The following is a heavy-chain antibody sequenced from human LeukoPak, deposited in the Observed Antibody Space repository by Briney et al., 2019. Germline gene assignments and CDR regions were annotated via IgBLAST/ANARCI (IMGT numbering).Heavy chain of an antibody. D-gene: IGHD2-2*01. CDR2: IGSDGSTT. Sequence: QPGGSLRLSCAASGFTFSSYWMHWVRQAPGEGLVWVSRIGSDGSTTSYADSVKGRFTISRDNAKNTLYLQMNSLRAEDTAVYYCVRSPAALNWFDPWGQGTLVTVSS. J-gene: IGHJ5*02. V-gene: IGHV3-74*01. CDR1: GFTFSSYW. CDR3: VRSPAALNWFDP.